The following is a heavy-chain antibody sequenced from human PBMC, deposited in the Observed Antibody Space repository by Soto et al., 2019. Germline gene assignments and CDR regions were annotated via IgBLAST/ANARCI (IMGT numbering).Heavy chain of an antibody. V-gene: IGHV3-72*01. D-gene: IGHD3-22*01. Sequence: GGSLRLSCAASGFTFSDPYMDWVRQAPGKGLEWVGRTRNKANSYTTEYAASVKGRFTISRDDSKNSLYLQMNSLKTEDTAVYYCAGSGYYGPDAFDIWGQGTMVTVSS. CDR3: AGSGYYGPDAFDI. CDR2: TRNKANSYTT. J-gene: IGHJ3*02. CDR1: GFTFSDPY.